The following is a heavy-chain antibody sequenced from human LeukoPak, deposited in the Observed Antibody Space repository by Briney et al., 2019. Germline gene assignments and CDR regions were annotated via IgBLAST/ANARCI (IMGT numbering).Heavy chain of an antibody. CDR3: AGGISATGGG. D-gene: IGHD6-13*01. CDR1: GFTFSSYW. J-gene: IGHJ3*01. V-gene: IGHV3-74*01. CDR2: INSDGSIT. Sequence: PGGSLRLSCADSGFTFSSYWMHWVRQAPGKGLVWVSRINSDGSITTYADSVKGRLTISRDNAKNTLYLQMNSLRAEDTAVYYCAGGISATGGGWGQGTMVTVSS.